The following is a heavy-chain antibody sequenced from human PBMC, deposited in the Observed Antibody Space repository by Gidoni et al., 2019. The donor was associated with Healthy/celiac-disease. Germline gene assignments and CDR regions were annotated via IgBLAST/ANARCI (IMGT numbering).Heavy chain of an antibody. CDR3: ARGIAVAGTQPYYYYGMDV. Sequence: QVQLVQSGAEVKKPGSSVKVSCKASGGPFSSYAISWVRQAPGQGLEWMGGIIPICGTANYAQKFQGRVTITADKSTSTAYMELSSLRSEDTAVYYCARGIAVAGTQPYYYYGMDVWGQGTTVTVSS. J-gene: IGHJ6*02. V-gene: IGHV1-69*06. CDR1: GGPFSSYA. D-gene: IGHD6-19*01. CDR2: IIPICGTA.